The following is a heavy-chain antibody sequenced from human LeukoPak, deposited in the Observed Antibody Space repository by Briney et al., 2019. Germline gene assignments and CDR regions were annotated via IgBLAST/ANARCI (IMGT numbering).Heavy chain of an antibody. D-gene: IGHD6-13*01. Sequence: ASVKVSCKASGYTFTGYYLHWVRQAPGQGREWMGWINPNSGGTNYAQKFQGRVTMTRDTSISTAYMELSRLRSDDTAVYYCARGGAFSSSWYLDYWGQGTLVTVSS. CDR3: ARGGAFSSSWYLDY. J-gene: IGHJ4*02. CDR2: INPNSGGT. CDR1: GYTFTGYY. V-gene: IGHV1-2*02.